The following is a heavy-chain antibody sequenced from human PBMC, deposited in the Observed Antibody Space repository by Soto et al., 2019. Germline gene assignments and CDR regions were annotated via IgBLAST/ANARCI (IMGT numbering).Heavy chain of an antibody. J-gene: IGHJ6*02. CDR1: DFNFLYQW. V-gene: IGHV5-51*01. CDR2: IYPRDSDT. D-gene: IGHD5-12*01. Sequence: PVESLRICWHGSDFNFLYQWGGLVSPKHGKGLEWMGIIYPRDSDTRSSPSFEGQVTFSADRSISTAYLQWTSLKVSDTAIYYCARLFGYSSDYYYGIDVWGQRTTVTCSS. CDR3: ARLFGYSSDYYYGIDV.